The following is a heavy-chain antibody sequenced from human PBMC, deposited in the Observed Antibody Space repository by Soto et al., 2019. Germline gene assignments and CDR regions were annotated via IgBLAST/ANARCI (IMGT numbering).Heavy chain of an antibody. CDR2: IIPIFGTA. J-gene: IGHJ3*02. V-gene: IGHV1-69*12. D-gene: IGHD2-15*01. Sequence: QVQLVKSGAEVKKPGSSVKVSCKASGGTFSSYAISWVRQAHGQGLEWMGGIIPIFGTANYAQKFQGRVTITADESTSTAYMELSSLRSEDTAVYYCAREMADCSGCSCYLFLDAFDIWGQGTMVTVSS. CDR1: GGTFSSYA. CDR3: AREMADCSGCSCYLFLDAFDI.